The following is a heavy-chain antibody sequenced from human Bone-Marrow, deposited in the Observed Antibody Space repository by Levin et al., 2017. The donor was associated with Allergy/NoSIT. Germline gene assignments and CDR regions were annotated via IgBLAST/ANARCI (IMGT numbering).Heavy chain of an antibody. CDR1: GFTFSSYA. D-gene: IGHD3-3*01. V-gene: IGHV3-23*01. J-gene: IGHJ6*02. CDR3: ATPTYDFWSGYPHYYGMDV. CDR2: ISGSGGST. Sequence: GGSLRLSCAASGFTFSSYAMSWVRQAPGKGLEWVSAISGSGGSTYYADSVKGRFTISRDNSKNTLYLQMNSLRAEDTAVYYCATPTYDFWSGYPHYYGMDVWGQGTTVTVSS.